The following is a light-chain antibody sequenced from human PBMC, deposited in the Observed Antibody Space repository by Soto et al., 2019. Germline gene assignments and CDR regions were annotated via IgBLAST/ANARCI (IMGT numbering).Light chain of an antibody. Sequence: QSALTQPPSVSGAPGQRVTISCTGSSSNIGAGYDVHWYQQSPGTAPKLLIYGNNNRPSGVPDRFSGSKSGTSASLAITGLQAEDEADYYCQSHDNSLSGSDVVFGGGTKVTVL. CDR3: QSHDNSLSGSDVV. J-gene: IGLJ2*01. CDR1: SSNIGAGYD. CDR2: GNN. V-gene: IGLV1-40*01.